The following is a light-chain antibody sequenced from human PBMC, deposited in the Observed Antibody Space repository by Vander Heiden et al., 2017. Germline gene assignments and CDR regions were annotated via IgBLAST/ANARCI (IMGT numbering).Light chain of an antibody. CDR1: GGSIAGNY. J-gene: IGLJ2*01. V-gene: IGLV6-57*02. Sequence: FLLTLPPSLSESPGKPVTISCTGYGGSIAGNYVQWFQQRPGGAPTTVIYEDNRRPSGVPDRFSGSIDRSSNSASLTISGLKTEDEADYYCQSYDDSDQGVIGGGTKLTVL. CDR2: EDN. CDR3: QSYDDSDQGV.